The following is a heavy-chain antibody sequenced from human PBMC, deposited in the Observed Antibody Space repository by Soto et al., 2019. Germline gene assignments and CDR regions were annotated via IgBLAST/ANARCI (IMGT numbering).Heavy chain of an antibody. CDR3: ARGATDY. V-gene: IGHV1-8*01. Sequence: AAVKVSCKASGYTFTSYDINWVRQATGQGREWMGWMNPNSGNTGYAQKFQGRVTMNRNTSISTAYMELSSLRSEDTAVYYCARGATDYWGQGTLVTVSS. J-gene: IGHJ4*02. D-gene: IGHD1-26*01. CDR1: GYTFTSYD. CDR2: MNPNSGNT.